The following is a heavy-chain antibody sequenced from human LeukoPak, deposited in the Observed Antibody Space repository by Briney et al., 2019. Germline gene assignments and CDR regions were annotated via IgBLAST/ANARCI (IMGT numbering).Heavy chain of an antibody. CDR3: ARVGYDTDAFDI. CDR1: GGSISSSSYY. Sequence: PSETLSLTCTASGGSISSSSYYWSWIRQPAGKGLEWIGRIYVSGSTNYNPSLKSRVTMSVDTSKNQFSLKLSSVTAADTAFYYCARVGYDTDAFDIWGQGTMVTVSS. V-gene: IGHV4-61*02. CDR2: IYVSGST. J-gene: IGHJ3*02. D-gene: IGHD3-22*01.